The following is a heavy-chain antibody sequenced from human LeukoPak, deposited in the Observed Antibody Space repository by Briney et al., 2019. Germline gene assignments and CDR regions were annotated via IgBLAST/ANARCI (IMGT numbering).Heavy chain of an antibody. V-gene: IGHV4-59*01. J-gene: IGHJ4*02. D-gene: IGHD1-26*01. Sequence: SETLSLTCAVYGGSFSGYYWNWIRQPPGKGLEWIGYVFHTGSTNYNPSLKSRVTISVDTSKNQFSLKLSSVTAADTAVYYCARDRGSQPFIDYWGQGTLVTVSS. CDR2: VFHTGST. CDR3: ARDRGSQPFIDY. CDR1: GGSFSGYY.